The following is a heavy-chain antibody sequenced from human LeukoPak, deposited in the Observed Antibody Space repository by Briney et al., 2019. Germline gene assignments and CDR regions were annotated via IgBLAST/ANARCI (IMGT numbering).Heavy chain of an antibody. Sequence: PGGSLRLSCAASGFTFSSDEMNWVRQAPGEGLEWVSYISSSGSTIYYADSVKGRFTISRDNAKNSLYLQMNSLRAEDTAVYYCARDHSMSSAKDYYYYGMDVWGQGTTVTVSS. J-gene: IGHJ6*02. D-gene: IGHD3-3*02. V-gene: IGHV3-48*03. CDR2: ISSSGSTI. CDR3: ARDHSMSSAKDYYYYGMDV. CDR1: GFTFSSDE.